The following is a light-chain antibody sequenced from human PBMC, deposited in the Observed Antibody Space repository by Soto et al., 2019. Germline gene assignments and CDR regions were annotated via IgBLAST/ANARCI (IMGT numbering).Light chain of an antibody. J-gene: IGKJ1*01. CDR3: QQYGSSPST. CDR2: GAS. V-gene: IGKV3-20*01. CDR1: QSVRSSY. Sequence: EIVLTQSPGTLSLSPGERATLSCRASQSVRSSYLAWYRQKPGQTPGLLIYGASSRATGIPDRFNGSGSGTDFTLTISRLEPEDFAVYYCQQYGSSPSTFGQGTKVEIK.